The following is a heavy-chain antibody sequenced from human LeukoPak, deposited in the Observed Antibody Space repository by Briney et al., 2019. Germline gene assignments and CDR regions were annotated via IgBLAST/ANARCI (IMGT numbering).Heavy chain of an antibody. J-gene: IGHJ4*02. D-gene: IGHD3-10*01. CDR3: ARFRGVVSSSLLDF. CDR1: GDSISSSGYY. CDR2: IHFSGTT. Sequence: SEALSLTCTVSGDSISSSGYYWGWIRQPPGKGLEWIGIIHFSGTTYYNPSLKSRVTISVDTSKNQFSLKLTSVTAADTAVYYCARFRGVVSSSLLDFWGQGTLVTVSS. V-gene: IGHV4-39*01.